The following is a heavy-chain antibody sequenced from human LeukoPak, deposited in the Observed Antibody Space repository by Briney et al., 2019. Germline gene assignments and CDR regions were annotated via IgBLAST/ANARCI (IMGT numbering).Heavy chain of an antibody. CDR2: IYHSGST. CDR1: GGSISSSNW. V-gene: IGHV4-4*02. CDR3: ARDAPPYNYYMDV. Sequence: PSETLSLTCAVSGGSISSSNWWSWVRQPTGKGLEWIGEIYHSGSTNYNPSPKSRVTISVDTSKSQFSLRLTSVTVADTAVYFCARDAPPYNYYMDVWGKGTPVTVS. J-gene: IGHJ6*03.